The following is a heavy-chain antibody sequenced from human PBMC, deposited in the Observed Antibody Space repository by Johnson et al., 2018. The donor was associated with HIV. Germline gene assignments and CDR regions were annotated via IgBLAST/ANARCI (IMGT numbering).Heavy chain of an antibody. CDR2: ITSKRDGGTT. CDR1: GFTFSNAW. CDR3: AREVAFRAGRPGAFDI. V-gene: IGHV3-15*01. D-gene: IGHD6-6*01. J-gene: IGHJ3*02. Sequence: VQLVESGGGLAKPAWSPRLSCEVSGFTFSNAWMNWVRHAPGKGLEWVGRITSKRDGGTTDYGATVTGRFTISRDESKNRVYLPLNSLKPEDPAVYFCAREVAFRAGRPGAFDIWGQGTMVTVSS.